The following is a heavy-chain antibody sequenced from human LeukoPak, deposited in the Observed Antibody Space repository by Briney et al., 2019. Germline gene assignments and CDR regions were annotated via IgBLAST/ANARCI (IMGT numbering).Heavy chain of an antibody. CDR1: GGSFSGYY. D-gene: IGHD3-10*01. CDR3: ARGRYLLWFGVNWFDP. J-gene: IGHJ5*02. CDR2: INHSGST. Sequence: TSETLSLTCAVYGGSFSGYYWSWIRQPPGKGLEWIGEINHSGSTNYNPSLKSRVTISVDTSKNQFSLKLSSVTAADTAVYYCARGRYLLWFGVNWFDPWGQGTLVTVSS. V-gene: IGHV4-34*01.